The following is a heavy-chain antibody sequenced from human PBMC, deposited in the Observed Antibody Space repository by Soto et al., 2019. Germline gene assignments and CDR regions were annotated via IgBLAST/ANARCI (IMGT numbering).Heavy chain of an antibody. D-gene: IGHD3-3*01. Sequence: PGGSLRLSCAASGFTFSSYAMHWVRQAPGKGLEWVAVISYDGSSEYYADSVKGRFTISRDNSKNTLYLQMNSLRAEDTAVYYCARISYDFWSGPQYGMDVWGQGTTVTVSS. CDR3: ARISYDFWSGPQYGMDV. CDR1: GFTFSSYA. CDR2: ISYDGSSE. J-gene: IGHJ6*02. V-gene: IGHV3-30-3*01.